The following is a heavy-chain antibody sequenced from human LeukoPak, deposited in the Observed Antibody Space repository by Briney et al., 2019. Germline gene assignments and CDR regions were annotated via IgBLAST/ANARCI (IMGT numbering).Heavy chain of an antibody. CDR2: ISGSGGTT. Sequence: TGGSLRLSCAASGFTFSTYDMMWVRQTPDSGLEWVSIISGSGGTTYYADSVKGRFTISRDNSKNTLYLEMNSLRADDTAVYYCAKSGDAWGQGTLVTVSS. V-gene: IGHV3-23*01. CDR1: GFTFSTYD. J-gene: IGHJ4*02. CDR3: AKSGDA. D-gene: IGHD5-24*01.